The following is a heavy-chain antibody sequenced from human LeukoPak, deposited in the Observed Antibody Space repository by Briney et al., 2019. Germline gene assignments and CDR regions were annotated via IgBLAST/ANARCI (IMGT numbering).Heavy chain of an antibody. CDR1: GGSISSGGYY. J-gene: IGHJ4*02. CDR3: ARARWAAAGPHDY. D-gene: IGHD6-13*01. CDR2: IYHSGST. V-gene: IGHV4-30-2*01. Sequence: PSETLSLTCTVSGGSISSGGYYWSWIRQPPGKGLEWIGYIYHSGSTYYNPSLKSRVTVSLDTSKNQFSLKLSSVTAADTAVYYCARARWAAAGPHDYWGQGTLVTVSS.